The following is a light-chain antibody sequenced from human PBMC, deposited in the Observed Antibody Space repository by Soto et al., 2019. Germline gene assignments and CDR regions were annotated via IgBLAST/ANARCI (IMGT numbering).Light chain of an antibody. V-gene: IGKV4-1*01. Sequence: DIVMTQSADSLAVSLGERATINCKSSQSVLYSSNNQNYLAWYQQKPGQPPKLLIYWASTRESGVPDRFSGSGSGTDFTLNISSLQAEDVAVYYCQQYYSTPRTFGQGTKLEIK. CDR3: QQYYSTPRT. CDR2: WAS. J-gene: IGKJ2*01. CDR1: QSVLYSSNNQNY.